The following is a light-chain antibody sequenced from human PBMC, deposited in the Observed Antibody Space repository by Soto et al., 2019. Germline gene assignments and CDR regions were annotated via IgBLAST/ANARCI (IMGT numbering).Light chain of an antibody. V-gene: IGLV2-8*01. J-gene: IGLJ1*01. CDR2: DVT. CDR1: SSDIGGYNF. CDR3: SSHGGSNNPYV. Sequence: QSVLTQPPSASGSPGQSVAISCTGTSSDIGGYNFVSWYQQHPGKAPKLMIYDVTKRPSGVPDRFSGSKSDNTATLIVSGLQAEDEADYYCSSHGGSNNPYVFGRGNKVTVL.